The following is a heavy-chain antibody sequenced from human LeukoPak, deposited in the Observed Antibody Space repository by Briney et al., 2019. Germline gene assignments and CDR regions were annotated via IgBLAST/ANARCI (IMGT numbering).Heavy chain of an antibody. D-gene: IGHD3-16*02. CDR2: IKQDGSDK. V-gene: IGHV3-7*04. J-gene: IGHJ4*02. CDR1: GFTFSDFW. Sequence: GGSLGLSCAASGFTFSDFWMSWVRQAPGKGLEWVANIKQDGSDKNYVDSVKGRFTISRDNVEKSLHLQMDSLRAEDTAVYYCARGGSYPDYWGQGTLVTVSS. CDR3: ARGGSYPDY.